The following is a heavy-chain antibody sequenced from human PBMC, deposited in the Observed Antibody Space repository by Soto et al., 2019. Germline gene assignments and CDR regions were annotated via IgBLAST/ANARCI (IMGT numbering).Heavy chain of an antibody. V-gene: IGHV4-39*01. CDR3: ASVTVGYCSGGSCYSAALDY. J-gene: IGHJ4*02. CDR1: GGSISSSSYY. CDR2: IYYSGST. D-gene: IGHD2-15*01. Sequence: SETLSLTCTVSGGSISSSSYYWGWIRQPPGKGLEWIESIYYSGSTYYNPSLKSRVTISVDTSKNQFSLKLSSVTAADTAVYYCASVTVGYCSGGSCYSAALDYWGQGTLVTVSS.